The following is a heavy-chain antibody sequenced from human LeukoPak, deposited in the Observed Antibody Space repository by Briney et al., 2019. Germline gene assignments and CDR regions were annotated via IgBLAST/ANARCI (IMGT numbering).Heavy chain of an antibody. CDR3: ARADPVGY. J-gene: IGHJ4*02. Sequence: ASVKVSCKASGYTFTGSFMHWVRQAPGQGLEWMGWINSNTGGTKFAQKFQGRVTMTRDTPIGTAYMELSRLRSDDTAVYYCARADPVGYWGQGTQVTVSS. CDR1: GYTFTGSF. V-gene: IGHV1-2*02. CDR2: INSNTGGT.